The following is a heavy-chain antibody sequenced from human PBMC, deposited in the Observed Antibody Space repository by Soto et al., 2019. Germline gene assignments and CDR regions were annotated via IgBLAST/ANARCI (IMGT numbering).Heavy chain of an antibody. CDR1: GGTISRYS. J-gene: IGHJ6*02. V-gene: IGHV1-69*08. Sequence: QVQLVQSGAEVKKPGSSVKVSCKASGGTISRYSITWVRQAPGHGLEWIGRVIPIFGIPTYAQKFQGRVKMTADESTSTGYMELSSRRSDDTAVYYCAREDRDRETGLVPAAIDGMDVWGQGTTVTVSS. CDR3: AREDRDRETGLVPAAIDGMDV. D-gene: IGHD2-2*01. CDR2: VIPIFGIP.